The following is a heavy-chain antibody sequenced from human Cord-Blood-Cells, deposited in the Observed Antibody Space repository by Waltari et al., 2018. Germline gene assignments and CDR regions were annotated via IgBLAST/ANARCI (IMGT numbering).Heavy chain of an antibody. CDR3: ARPPSDRGSKYFQH. V-gene: IGHV3-21*01. Sequence: EVQLVESGGGLVKPGGSLRLSCAASGFTFSSSSMHWVRQAPGKGLEWVSSISSSSSYIYYADSVKGRFTISRDNAKNSLYLQMNSRRAEDTAVYYCARPPSDRGSKYFQHWGQGTLVTVSS. D-gene: IGHD3-22*01. J-gene: IGHJ1*01. CDR1: GFTFSSSS. CDR2: ISSSSSYI.